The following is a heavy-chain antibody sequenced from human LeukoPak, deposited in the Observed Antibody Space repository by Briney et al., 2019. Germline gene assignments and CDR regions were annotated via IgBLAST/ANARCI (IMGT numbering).Heavy chain of an antibody. D-gene: IGHD3-22*01. CDR2: IYYSGST. Sequence: NPSETLSLTCTVSGGSISSSSYYWDWIRQPPGKGLEWIGSIYYSGSTYYNPSLKSRVTISVDTSKNQFSLRLSSVTAADTAVYYCARTIYFYDRGAHWFDPWGQGTLVTVSS. CDR3: ARTIYFYDRGAHWFDP. CDR1: GGSISSSSYY. J-gene: IGHJ5*02. V-gene: IGHV4-39*07.